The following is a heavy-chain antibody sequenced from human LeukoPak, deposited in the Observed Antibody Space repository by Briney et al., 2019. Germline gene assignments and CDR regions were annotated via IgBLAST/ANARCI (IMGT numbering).Heavy chain of an antibody. CDR3: ARSEHSSSSFDY. D-gene: IGHD6-6*01. J-gene: IGHJ4*02. Sequence: GGSLRLSCAASGFTPSSYSMNWVRQAPGKGLEWVSYISSSSTHIYYADSVKGRFTISRDNARNSLYLQMNSLRAEDTAIYYCARSEHSSSSFDYWGQGTLVTVSS. CDR1: GFTPSSYS. V-gene: IGHV3-21*01. CDR2: ISSSSTHI.